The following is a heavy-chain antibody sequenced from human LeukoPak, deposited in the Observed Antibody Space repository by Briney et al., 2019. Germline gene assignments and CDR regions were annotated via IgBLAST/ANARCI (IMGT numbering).Heavy chain of an antibody. CDR1: GFTFSSYS. Sequence: GGSLRLSCAASGFTFSSYSMNWVRQAPGKGLEWVSYISSSSSTIYYADSVKGRFTISRDNAKNMVYLQMNSLRVEDTAVYYCARDCGTSGCDFWGQGTLVTVSS. V-gene: IGHV3-48*04. CDR2: ISSSSSTI. CDR3: ARDCGTSGCDF. D-gene: IGHD5-12*01. J-gene: IGHJ4*02.